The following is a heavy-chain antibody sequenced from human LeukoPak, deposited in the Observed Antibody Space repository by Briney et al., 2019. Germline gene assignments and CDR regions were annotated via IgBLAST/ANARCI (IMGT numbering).Heavy chain of an antibody. J-gene: IGHJ1*01. CDR3: AMLFGAEYFQH. V-gene: IGHV5-51*01. D-gene: IGHD2-21*01. CDR2: IYPGDSDT. Sequence: GESLKISCQGFGFSFSGYWIGWVRQMPGKGLEWMGIIYPGDSDTRYSPSFQGQVTISADKSISTAYLQWSSLKASDTAMYYCAMLFGAEYFQHWGQGTLVTVSS. CDR1: GFSFSGYW.